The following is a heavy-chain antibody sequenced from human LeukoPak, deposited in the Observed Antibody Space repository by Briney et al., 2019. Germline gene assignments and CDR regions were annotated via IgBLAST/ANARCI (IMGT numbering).Heavy chain of an antibody. Sequence: ASVKVSCKASGFTFTGYYMHWVRQAPGQGLEWMGRINPNSGGTNYAQKFQGRVTMTRDTSISTAYMELSRLRSDDTAVYYCARGGYDFVYYYYGMDVWGQGTTVTVSS. V-gene: IGHV1-2*06. J-gene: IGHJ6*02. CDR1: GFTFTGYY. CDR2: INPNSGGT. CDR3: ARGGYDFVYYYYGMDV. D-gene: IGHD3-3*01.